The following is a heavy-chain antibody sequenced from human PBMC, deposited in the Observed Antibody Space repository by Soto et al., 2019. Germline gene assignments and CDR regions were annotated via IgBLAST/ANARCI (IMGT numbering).Heavy chain of an antibody. CDR2: INWNGGST. V-gene: IGHV3-20*04. CDR1: GLTFSIYS. D-gene: IGHD3-9*01. CDR3: ARDSPPYYDILTGYYNGYYFDY. Sequence: GSLRLSCAASGLTFSIYSMNWVRQAPGKGLEWVSGINWNGGSTGYADSVKGRFTISRDNAKNSLYLQMNSLRAEDTALYYCARDSPPYYDILTGYYNGYYFDYWGQGTLVTVSS. J-gene: IGHJ4*02.